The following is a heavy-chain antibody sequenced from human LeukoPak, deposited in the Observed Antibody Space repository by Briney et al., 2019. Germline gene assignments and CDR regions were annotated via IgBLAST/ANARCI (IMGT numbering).Heavy chain of an antibody. J-gene: IGHJ4*02. D-gene: IGHD6-19*01. Sequence: PGGSLRLSCAASGFTFNSYGMHGVRQAPGKGLEWVALISHDGSNEYYADSVKGRFTISRDNSKNTLYLQMNSLRAEDTAVYYCAKDKYSSGWYYFDYWGQGTLVTVSS. CDR1: GFTFNSYG. V-gene: IGHV3-30*18. CDR3: AKDKYSSGWYYFDY. CDR2: ISHDGSNE.